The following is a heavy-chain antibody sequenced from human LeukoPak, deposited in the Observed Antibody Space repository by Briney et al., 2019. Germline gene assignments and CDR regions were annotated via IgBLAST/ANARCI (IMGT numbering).Heavy chain of an antibody. Sequence: SETLSLTCTVSGGSISSGGYYWSWIRQHPGKGLEWIGYIYYSGSTNYNPSLKSRVTISVDTSKNQFSLKLNSVTAADTAVYYCARVRRYDFWSGYHDAFDIWGQGTMVTVSS. CDR2: IYYSGST. D-gene: IGHD3-3*01. V-gene: IGHV4-61*08. CDR3: ARVRRYDFWSGYHDAFDI. CDR1: GGSISSGGYY. J-gene: IGHJ3*02.